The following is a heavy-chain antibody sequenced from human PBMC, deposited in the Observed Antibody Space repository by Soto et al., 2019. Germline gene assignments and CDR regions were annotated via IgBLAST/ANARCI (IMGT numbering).Heavy chain of an antibody. V-gene: IGHV3-53*02. J-gene: IGHJ6*02. Sequence: EVQLLETGGGLIQPGGSLRLSCAASGFTVSSYYMSWVRQAPGKGLEWVSAIYSGGSTYYTDSVEGRFTISRDISKNTLYLQMNSLRVDDTAVYFCARDRGDCSCVSCFASFYFGMDVWGQGTTVTVSS. CDR1: GFTVSSYY. CDR2: IYSGGST. D-gene: IGHD2-15*01. CDR3: ARDRGDCSCVSCFASFYFGMDV.